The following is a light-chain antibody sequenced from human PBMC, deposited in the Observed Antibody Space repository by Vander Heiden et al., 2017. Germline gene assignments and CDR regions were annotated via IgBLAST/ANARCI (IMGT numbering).Light chain of an antibody. CDR3: SSYAGSNYVV. Sequence: QSALTQPPSASGSPGQSVTISCTGTSSDVGGYNYVSWYQQHPGKPPKLMIYEVSKRPAGVPDRFSGSKSGNTASLTVSGLQAEEEADYYCSSYAGSNYVVFGGGTKLTVL. V-gene: IGLV2-8*01. J-gene: IGLJ2*01. CDR1: SSDVGGYNY. CDR2: EVS.